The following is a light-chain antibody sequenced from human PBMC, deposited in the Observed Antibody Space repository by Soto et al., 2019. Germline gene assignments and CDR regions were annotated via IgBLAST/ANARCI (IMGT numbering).Light chain of an antibody. CDR3: QQYGSSPPYT. CDR2: GAS. V-gene: IGKV3-20*01. Sequence: EIVLTQSPGTLSLSPGERATLSCRASQSVSRNYLAWYQQKPGQAPRLLIYGASSRATGIPDRFSGSGSGTDFTLTISRLEPEDFALYYCQQYGSSPPYTFGQGTKLEIK. J-gene: IGKJ2*01. CDR1: QSVSRNY.